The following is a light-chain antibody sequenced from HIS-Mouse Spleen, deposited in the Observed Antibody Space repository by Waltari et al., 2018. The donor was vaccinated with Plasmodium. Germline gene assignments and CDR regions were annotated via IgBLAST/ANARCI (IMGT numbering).Light chain of an antibody. Sequence: DIQMTQSPSSLSASVGDRVTITCRASQSISSYLNWYQQKPGKAPKLLIYAASSLQSGVPSRFSGSGSGTDFTLTISSLQPEEFATYYCQQSYRTWTFGQGTKVEIK. CDR1: QSISSY. CDR3: QQSYRTWT. V-gene: IGKV1-39*01. CDR2: AAS. J-gene: IGKJ1*01.